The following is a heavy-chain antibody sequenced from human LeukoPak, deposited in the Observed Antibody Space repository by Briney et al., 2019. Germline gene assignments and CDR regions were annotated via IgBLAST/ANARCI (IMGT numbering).Heavy chain of an antibody. CDR2: IYYSGST. Sequence: TSETLSLTCTVSGGSTSSSSYYWGWIRQPPGKGLEWIGSIYYSGSTYYNPSLKSRVTISVDTSKNQFSLKLSSVTAADTAVYYCARHRMYYYDSSGRGVADAFDIWGQGTMVTVSS. CDR3: ARHRMYYYDSSGRGVADAFDI. J-gene: IGHJ3*02. V-gene: IGHV4-39*01. CDR1: GGSTSSSSYY. D-gene: IGHD3-22*01.